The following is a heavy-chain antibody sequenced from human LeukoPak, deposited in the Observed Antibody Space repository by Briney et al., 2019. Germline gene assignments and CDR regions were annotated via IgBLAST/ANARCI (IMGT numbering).Heavy chain of an antibody. J-gene: IGHJ4*02. CDR1: GFTFRSHA. Sequence: GGSLRLSCVGSGFTFRSHAMSWDRQAPEKGLEFVSGIYENGGATYYADSVKGRFSISRDNSKNTLYLQMDSLRGEDTAVYYCAKDFRIGYSAHFDYWGQGALVTVSS. CDR2: IYENGGAT. V-gene: IGHV3-23*01. D-gene: IGHD2-21*01. CDR3: AKDFRIGYSAHFDY.